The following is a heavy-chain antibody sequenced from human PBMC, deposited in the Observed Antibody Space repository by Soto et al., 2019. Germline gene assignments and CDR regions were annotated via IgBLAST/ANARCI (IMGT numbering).Heavy chain of an antibody. D-gene: IGHD3-16*01. CDR2: ISYSGST. CDR3: AGNLIGGVEFDY. Sequence: QVQLQESGPGLVKPSETLSLTCSVSGGSISSYYWSWIRQPPGKGLERIGYISYSGSTHYNPSLKSRVTISVDTTKHQLSLKLSSVTAADTAVYFCAGNLIGGVEFDYWGQGTQVTVSS. V-gene: IGHV4-59*01. CDR1: GGSISSYY. J-gene: IGHJ4*02.